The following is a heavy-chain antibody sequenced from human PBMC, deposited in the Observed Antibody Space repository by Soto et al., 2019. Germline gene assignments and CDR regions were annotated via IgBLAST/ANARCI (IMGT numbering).Heavy chain of an antibody. CDR1: GFTFSSYA. CDR3: AKGVRFLEWSPMDV. D-gene: IGHD3-3*01. J-gene: IGHJ6*02. CDR2: ISASAGST. V-gene: IGHV3-23*01. Sequence: EVQLLESGGGLVQPGGSLRLSCAASGFTFSSYAMNWVRQAPGKGLEWVSFISASAGSTYYADSVKGRFTISRDNSKNTLLLQVNSLRGEDTAVYYCAKGVRFLEWSPMDVWGQGTTVTVSS.